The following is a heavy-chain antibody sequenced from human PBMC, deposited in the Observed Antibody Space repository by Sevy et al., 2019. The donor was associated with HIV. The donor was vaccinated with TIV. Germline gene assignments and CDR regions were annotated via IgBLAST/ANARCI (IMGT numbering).Heavy chain of an antibody. Sequence: GGSLRLSCVVSGISFTTSGMHWVRQAPGKGLEWVAVIWFDGSNEYYADSVKGRFTISRDIAKNTLYLQMNSLRAEDTAVYYCARDLEFYGYREYGPAFNPDYWGRGTLVTVSS. CDR3: ARDLEFYGYREYGPAFNPDY. D-gene: IGHD5-12*01. J-gene: IGHJ4*02. V-gene: IGHV3-33*08. CDR2: IWFDGSNE. CDR1: GISFTTSG.